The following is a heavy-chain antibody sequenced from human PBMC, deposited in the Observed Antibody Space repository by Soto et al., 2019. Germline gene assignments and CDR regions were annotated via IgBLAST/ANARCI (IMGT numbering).Heavy chain of an antibody. D-gene: IGHD1-26*01. CDR3: AKDSNKYTSSLRGRYFDS. V-gene: IGHV3-23*01. CDR2: ISGGGSTA. J-gene: IGHJ4*02. CDR1: GFTFTSYV. Sequence: EVQLLESGGGLVQRGGSQRLSCAASGFTFTSYVMSWVRQAPGKGLEGVAGISGGGSTAFYADSVKGRFTISRDNAKNTLVLQTDSLRAEDTAIYYCAKDSNKYTSSLRGRYFDSWGQGTLVSVS.